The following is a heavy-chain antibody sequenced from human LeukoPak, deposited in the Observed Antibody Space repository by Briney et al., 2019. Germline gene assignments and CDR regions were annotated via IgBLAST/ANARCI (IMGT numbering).Heavy chain of an antibody. Sequence: GGSLRLSCAASGFTFSDYYMSWIRQAPGKGLEWVSYISSSGSTIYYADSVKGRFTISRDNAKNSLYLQMNSLRAEDTAVYYCAKDVWSYRGDMGYFQHWGQGTLVTVSS. CDR1: GFTFSDYY. CDR3: AKDVWSYRGDMGYFQH. CDR2: ISSSGSTI. J-gene: IGHJ1*01. D-gene: IGHD1-26*01. V-gene: IGHV3-11*01.